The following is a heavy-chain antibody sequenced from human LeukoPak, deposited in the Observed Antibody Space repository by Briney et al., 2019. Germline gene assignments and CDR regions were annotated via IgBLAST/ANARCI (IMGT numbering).Heavy chain of an antibody. CDR2: FDPEDGET. CDR1: GNTLTELS. Sequence: ASVKVSCKVSGNTLTELSMHWVRQAPGKGLEGMGGFDPEDGETIYAQKFQGRVAMTEDTSADTAYMELSSLRSEDTAVYYCATGFDSSGSLTSFDYWGQGTLVTVSS. J-gene: IGHJ4*02. V-gene: IGHV1-24*01. CDR3: ATGFDSSGSLTSFDY. D-gene: IGHD3-22*01.